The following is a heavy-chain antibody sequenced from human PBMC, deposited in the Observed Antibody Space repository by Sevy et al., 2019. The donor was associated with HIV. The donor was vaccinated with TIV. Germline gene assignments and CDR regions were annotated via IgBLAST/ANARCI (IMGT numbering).Heavy chain of an antibody. CDR1: GFTFSSYG. J-gene: IGHJ6*02. D-gene: IGHD2-2*01. CDR3: AKDLGIVVVPPANLSYYYYGMDV. Sequence: GGSLRLSCAASGFTFSSYGMHWVRQAPGKGLEWVAFIRYDGSNKYYADSVKGRFTISRDNSKNTLYLQMNSLRAEDTAVYYCAKDLGIVVVPPANLSYYYYGMDVWGQGTTVTVSS. CDR2: IRYDGSNK. V-gene: IGHV3-30*02.